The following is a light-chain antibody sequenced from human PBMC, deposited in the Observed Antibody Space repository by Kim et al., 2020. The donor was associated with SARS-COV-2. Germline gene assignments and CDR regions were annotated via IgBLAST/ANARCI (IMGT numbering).Light chain of an antibody. CDR2: GAS. J-gene: IGKJ1*01. Sequence: SVSPGERATLSCRASQSVSSNLAWYQQKPGQAPRLLIYGASTRATGIPARFSGSGSGTEFTLTISSLQSEDFAVYYCQQYTYWPPWTFGQGTKVDIK. V-gene: IGKV3-15*01. CDR1: QSVSSN. CDR3: QQYTYWPPWT.